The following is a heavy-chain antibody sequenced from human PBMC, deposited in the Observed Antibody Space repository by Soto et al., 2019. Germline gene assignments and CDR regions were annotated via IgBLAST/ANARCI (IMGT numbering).Heavy chain of an antibody. CDR1: GFTFSNYA. J-gene: IGHJ4*02. CDR2: ISSDGSEK. Sequence: GGSLRLSCVACGFTFSNYAMHWVRQAPGKGLGWVAVISSDGSEKYYLDSVRYRFTISRDNSKNTLYLQMNNLRPEDTAMYYCANSWTTLTTGFDFWGQGALVT. CDR3: ANSWTTLTTGFDF. D-gene: IGHD4-17*01. V-gene: IGHV3-30*18.